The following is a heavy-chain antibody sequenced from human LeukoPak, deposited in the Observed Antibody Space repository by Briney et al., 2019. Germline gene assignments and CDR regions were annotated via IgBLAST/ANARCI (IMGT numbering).Heavy chain of an antibody. CDR2: ISGSGSTI. CDR3: ARGLTCFDILTGFHDRLDYFDY. V-gene: IGHV3-48*03. D-gene: IGHD3-9*01. J-gene: IGHJ4*02. Sequence: PGGSLRLSCAASGFTFSNYEMNWVRQAPGKGLDWVSYISGSGSTIYYADSVRGRFTISRDNAKESLYLQMSSLRAEDTAVYYCARGLTCFDILTGFHDRLDYFDYWGQGTLVTVSS. CDR1: GFTFSNYE.